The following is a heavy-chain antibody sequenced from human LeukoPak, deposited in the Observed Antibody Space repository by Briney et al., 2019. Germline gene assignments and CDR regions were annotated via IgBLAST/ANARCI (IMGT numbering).Heavy chain of an antibody. J-gene: IGHJ5*02. CDR3: ARLPRGGNWFDP. CDR2: IYHSGST. Sequence: SETLSLTCTVSGGSISSTSYFWGWVRQPPGKRLEWIGTIYHSGSTYYSPSLKSRVTISVDTSRNQFSLKLSSVTAADTAMYYCARLPRGGNWFDPWGQGTLVTVSS. D-gene: IGHD5-12*01. V-gene: IGHV4-39*01. CDR1: GGSISSTSYF.